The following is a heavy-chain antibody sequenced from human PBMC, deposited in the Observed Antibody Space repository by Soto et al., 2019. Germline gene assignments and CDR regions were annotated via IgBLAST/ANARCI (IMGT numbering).Heavy chain of an antibody. Sequence: HPGGSLRLSCAASGFTFSSYAMSWVRQAPGKGLEWVSAISGSGGSTYYADSVKGRFTISRDNSKNTLYLQMNSLRAEDTAVYYCAKDITGTTNGFDYWGQGTLVTAPQ. D-gene: IGHD1-7*01. CDR2: ISGSGGST. CDR3: AKDITGTTNGFDY. CDR1: GFTFSSYA. J-gene: IGHJ4*02. V-gene: IGHV3-23*01.